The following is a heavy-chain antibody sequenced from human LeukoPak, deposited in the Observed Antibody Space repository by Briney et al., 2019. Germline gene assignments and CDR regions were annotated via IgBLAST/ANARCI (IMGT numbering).Heavy chain of an antibody. V-gene: IGHV3-11*06. J-gene: IGHJ6*02. D-gene: IGHD3-10*01. Sequence: GGSLRLSCAASGFIFSDFYMSWIRQAPGKGLEWVSYISSSSGYTNYADSVKGRFTISRDNAKNSLYLQMNSLRAEDTAVYYCARDKVSSGMDVWGQGTTVTVSS. CDR2: ISSSSGYT. CDR3: ARDKVSSGMDV. CDR1: GFIFSDFY.